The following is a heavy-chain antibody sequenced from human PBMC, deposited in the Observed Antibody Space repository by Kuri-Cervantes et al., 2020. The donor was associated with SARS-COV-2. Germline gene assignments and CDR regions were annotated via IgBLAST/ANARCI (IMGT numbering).Heavy chain of an antibody. D-gene: IGHD3-3*01. J-gene: IGHJ5*02. V-gene: IGHV1-18*04. Sequence: ASVKVSCKSSGYSLTNYGINWVRQASGQGLEWMGWISAYNGNTIYAQKLQGRVTMTTDTSTSTAYMDLRSLRSDDTAVYYCARDFNDFWSGYATFDPWGQGTLVTVSS. CDR2: ISAYNGNT. CDR3: ARDFNDFWSGYATFDP. CDR1: GYSLTNYG.